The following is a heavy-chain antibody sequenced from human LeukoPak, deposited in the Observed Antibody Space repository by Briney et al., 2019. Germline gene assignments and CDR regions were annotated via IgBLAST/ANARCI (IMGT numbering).Heavy chain of an antibody. CDR2: ISSSSDYI. Sequence: AGGSLRLSCAASGFPFSSYSMNWVRQAPGKGLEWVSSISSSSDYIYYADSVKGRFTISRDNAKNSLYLQMNSLRAEDTAVYYCARESGIAAALDLWGQGTLVTVSS. D-gene: IGHD6-13*01. CDR1: GFPFSSYS. CDR3: ARESGIAAALDL. V-gene: IGHV3-21*01. J-gene: IGHJ5*02.